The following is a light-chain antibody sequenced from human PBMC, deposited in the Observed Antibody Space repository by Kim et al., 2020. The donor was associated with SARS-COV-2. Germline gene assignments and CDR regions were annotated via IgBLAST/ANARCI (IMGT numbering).Light chain of an antibody. V-gene: IGLV6-57*03. Sequence: NFMLTQPHSVSESPGKTVTISCTRSSGDIASNYVQWYQQRPGSAPTTVIYEDNQRPSGVPDRFSGSIDSSSNSASLSISGLKTEDEADYYCQSYDSNSVIFGGGTKLTVL. CDR2: EDN. J-gene: IGLJ2*01. CDR3: QSYDSNSVI. CDR1: SGDIASNY.